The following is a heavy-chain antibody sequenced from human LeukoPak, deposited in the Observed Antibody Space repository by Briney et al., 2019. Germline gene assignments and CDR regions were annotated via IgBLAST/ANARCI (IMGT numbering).Heavy chain of an antibody. V-gene: IGHV1-2*02. J-gene: IGHJ5*02. CDR3: ARRGYYYDSSGYYYNWFDP. CDR1: GYTFTGYY. CDR2: INPNSGGT. Sequence: ASVKVSCKASGYTFTGYYMHWVRQAPGQGLEWMGWINPNSGGTNYAQKFQGRVTMARDTSISTAYMELSRLRSDDTAVCYCARRGYYYDSSGYYYNWFDPWGQGTLVTVSS. D-gene: IGHD3-22*01.